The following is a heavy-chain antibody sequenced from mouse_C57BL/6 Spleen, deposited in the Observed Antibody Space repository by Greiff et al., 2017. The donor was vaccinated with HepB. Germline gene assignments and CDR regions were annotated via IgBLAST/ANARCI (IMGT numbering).Heavy chain of an antibody. V-gene: IGHV1-78*01. D-gene: IGHD1-1*01. Sequence: QVQLKESDAELVKPGASVKISCKVSGYTFTDYTIHWMKQRPEQGLEWSGYFYPGDGSTKYNEKFKGKATLTADKSSSTAYMQLNSLTSEDSAVYFCARCGDYYGSSSLWFAYWGQGTLVTVSA. CDR2: FYPGDGST. CDR1: GYTFTDYT. CDR3: ARCGDYYGSSSLWFAY. J-gene: IGHJ3*01.